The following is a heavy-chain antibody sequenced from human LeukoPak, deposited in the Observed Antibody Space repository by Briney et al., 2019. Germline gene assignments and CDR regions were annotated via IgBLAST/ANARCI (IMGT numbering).Heavy chain of an antibody. Sequence: GGSLRLSCAASGFTFSSYATHWVRQAPGKGLEWVAVISYDGSNKYYADSVKGRFTISRDNSKNTLYLQMNSLRAEDTAVYYCARERKATTNYYYYYGMDVWGQGTTVTVSS. CDR1: GFTFSSYA. D-gene: IGHD5-12*01. CDR2: ISYDGSNK. V-gene: IGHV3-30-3*01. J-gene: IGHJ6*02. CDR3: ARERKATTNYYYYYGMDV.